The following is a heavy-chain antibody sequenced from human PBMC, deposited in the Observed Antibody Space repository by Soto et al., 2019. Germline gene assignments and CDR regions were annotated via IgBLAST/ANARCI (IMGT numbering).Heavy chain of an antibody. J-gene: IGHJ4*02. CDR2: ISSSSSTI. D-gene: IGHD6-19*01. V-gene: IGHV3-48*01. CDR1: GFTFSSYS. Sequence: PGGSLRLSCAASGFTFSSYSMNWVRQAPGKGLEWVSYISSSSSTIYYADSVKGRFTISRDNAKNSLYLQMNSLRAEDTAVYYCASGQWLVPVDYWGQGTLVTAPQ. CDR3: ASGQWLVPVDY.